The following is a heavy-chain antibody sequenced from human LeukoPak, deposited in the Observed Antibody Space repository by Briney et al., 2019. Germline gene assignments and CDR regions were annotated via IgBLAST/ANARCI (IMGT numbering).Heavy chain of an antibody. CDR3: ARDLGWLRFFGGGY. D-gene: IGHD5-12*01. CDR1: GYTFNNYY. V-gene: IGHV1-2*02. J-gene: IGHJ4*02. CDR2: INTNSGGT. Sequence: ASVKVSCKASGYTFNNYYMHWVRQAPGQGLEWLGWINTNSGGTNYAQKFQGRVTMTRDTSISTAYMELSRLRSDDTAVYYCARDLGWLRFFGGGYWGQGTLVTVSS.